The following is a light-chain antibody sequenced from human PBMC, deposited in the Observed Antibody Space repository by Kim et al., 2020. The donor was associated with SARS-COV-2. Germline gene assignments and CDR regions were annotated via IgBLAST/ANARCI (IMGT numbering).Light chain of an antibody. J-gene: IGKJ4*01. Sequence: EIAMTQSPATLSVSPGERATLSCRASQNVNSNLVWYQQKPGQAPRLLIYGASARATGIPDRFSGSGSVTEFTLTIRSLQPEDFAIYYCQQYNNWPRTFGGGTKVEIK. CDR3: QQYNNWPRT. CDR1: QNVNSN. V-gene: IGKV3-15*01. CDR2: GAS.